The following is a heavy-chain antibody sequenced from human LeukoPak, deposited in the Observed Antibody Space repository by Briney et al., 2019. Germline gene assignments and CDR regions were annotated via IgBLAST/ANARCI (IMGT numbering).Heavy chain of an antibody. Sequence: GGSLRLSCAVSGFSISDNFMGWVRQTPGKGLEWVSLIFSGGETYSADSVKGRLAISKDNSKNTLHLQMNSLRVEDTAMYYCARDTDYYGSGRQGYFDRWGQGTLVSVSS. CDR1: GFSISDNF. J-gene: IGHJ1*01. D-gene: IGHD3-10*01. V-gene: IGHV3-66*01. CDR3: ARDTDYYGSGRQGYFDR. CDR2: IFSGGET.